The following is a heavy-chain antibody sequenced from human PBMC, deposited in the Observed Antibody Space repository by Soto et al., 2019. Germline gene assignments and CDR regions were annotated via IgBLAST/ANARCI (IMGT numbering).Heavy chain of an antibody. CDR2: IYYSGST. D-gene: IGHD3-9*01. CDR1: CGSISSSSYY. V-gene: IGHV4-39*01. CDR3: ASHDWAKPFDY. J-gene: IGHJ4*02. Sequence: QLQLQESGPGLVKPSETLSLTCTVSCGSISSSSYYWGWILQPPGKGLEWIGSIYYSGSTYYNPSLKSRVTISVDTSKNQFSLRLSSVTAADTAVYYCASHDWAKPFDYWGQGTLVTVSS.